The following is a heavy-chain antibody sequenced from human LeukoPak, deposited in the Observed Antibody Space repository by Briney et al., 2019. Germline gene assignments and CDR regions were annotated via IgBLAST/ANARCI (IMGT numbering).Heavy chain of an antibody. CDR1: GFTVSSNC. Sequence: GGSLRLSCAASGFTVSSNCMSWVRQAPGKGLEWVSVIYSGGSTYYADSVKGRFTISRDNSKNTLYLQMNSLRAEDTAVYYCARDYDYGSGSYSYMDVWGKGTTVTISS. D-gene: IGHD3-10*01. CDR3: ARDYDYGSGSYSYMDV. CDR2: IYSGGST. J-gene: IGHJ6*03. V-gene: IGHV3-53*01.